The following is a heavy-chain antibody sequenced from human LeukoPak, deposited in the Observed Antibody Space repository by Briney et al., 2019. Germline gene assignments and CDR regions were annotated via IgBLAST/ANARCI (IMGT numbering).Heavy chain of an antibody. Sequence: GESLKISCQGSGYSFTSYWIGWVRQMPGKGLEWMGIIYPGDSDTRYSPSFQGQVTISANKSISTAYLRWSSLKASDTAMYYCARLGQVVAATVGYWGQGTLVTVSS. V-gene: IGHV5-51*01. D-gene: IGHD2-15*01. J-gene: IGHJ4*02. CDR2: IYPGDSDT. CDR1: GYSFTSYW. CDR3: ARLGQVVAATVGY.